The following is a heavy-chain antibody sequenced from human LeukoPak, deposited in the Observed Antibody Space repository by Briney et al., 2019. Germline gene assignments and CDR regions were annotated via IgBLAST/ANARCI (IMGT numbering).Heavy chain of an antibody. J-gene: IGHJ4*02. D-gene: IGHD1-1*01. CDR3: VTDGDKWNDFEY. Sequence: GGSLRLSCTASGFTFSDYWMTWVRQAPGKGPEWVVNIKQDGSQRYYVDSVKGRFTLSRDNAKNSVYLQMNSLRTEDTALYYCVTDGDKWNDFEYWGQGTLVTVSS. CDR2: IKQDGSQR. V-gene: IGHV3-7*01. CDR1: GFTFSDYW.